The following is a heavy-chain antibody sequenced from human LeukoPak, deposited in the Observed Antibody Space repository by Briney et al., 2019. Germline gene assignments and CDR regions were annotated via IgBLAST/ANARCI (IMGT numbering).Heavy chain of an antibody. V-gene: IGHV1-2*02. Sequence: ASVKVSCKASGYTFTGYYMDWVRQAPGQGLEWMGWINPNSGGTNYAQKFQGRVTMTRDTSISTAYIELSRLRSDDTAVYYCAREEGYCSGGNCYSVHVWGQGTLVTVSS. D-gene: IGHD2-15*01. CDR1: GYTFTGYY. CDR3: AREEGYCSGGNCYSVHV. CDR2: INPNSGGT. J-gene: IGHJ4*02.